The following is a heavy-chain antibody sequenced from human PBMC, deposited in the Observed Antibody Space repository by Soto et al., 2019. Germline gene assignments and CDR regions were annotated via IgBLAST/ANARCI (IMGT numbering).Heavy chain of an antibody. D-gene: IGHD2-2*01. CDR1: GGSISSSSYY. Sequence: QLQLQESGPGLVKPSETLSLTCTVSGGSISSSSYYWGWIRQPPGKGLEWIGSIYYSGSTYYNPSLKRRVPISLDTSKNQFPLKLSSVTAADTAVYYCASGGCSSTSCYARWDYYYGMDVWGQGTTVTVSS. J-gene: IGHJ6*02. V-gene: IGHV4-39*01. CDR2: IYYSGST. CDR3: ASGGCSSTSCYARWDYYYGMDV.